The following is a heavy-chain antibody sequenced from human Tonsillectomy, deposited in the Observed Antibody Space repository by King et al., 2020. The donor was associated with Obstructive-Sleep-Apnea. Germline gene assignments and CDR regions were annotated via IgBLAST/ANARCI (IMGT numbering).Heavy chain of an antibody. D-gene: IGHD5-12*01. Sequence: EVQLVESGGGLVQPGRSLRLSCAASGFTFDDYAIHWVRQPPGKGLEWVSGISWNSGTIEYADSVKGRFTISRDNAKNSLYLQMNSLRAEATALYYCAKDSRNSGYDGQFDSWGQGTLVTVSS. J-gene: IGHJ4*02. CDR2: ISWNSGTI. V-gene: IGHV3-9*01. CDR1: GFTFDDYA. CDR3: AKDSRNSGYDGQFDS.